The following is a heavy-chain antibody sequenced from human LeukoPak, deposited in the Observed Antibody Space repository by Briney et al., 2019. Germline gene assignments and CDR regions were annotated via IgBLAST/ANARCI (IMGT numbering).Heavy chain of an antibody. Sequence: ASVKVSCKASGYTFTTYGISWVRQAPGQGLEWMGWISPYNGNTNYAQKLQGRVTMTTDTSTSTAYMELRSLRSDDTAVYYCARSSVVPAALYYFDYWGQGTLVTVSS. CDR1: GYTFTTYG. CDR3: ARSSVVPAALYYFDY. V-gene: IGHV1-18*01. D-gene: IGHD2-2*01. J-gene: IGHJ4*02. CDR2: ISPYNGNT.